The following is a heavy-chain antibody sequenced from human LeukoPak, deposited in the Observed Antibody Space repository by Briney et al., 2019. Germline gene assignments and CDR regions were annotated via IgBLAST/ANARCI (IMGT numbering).Heavy chain of an antibody. Sequence: ASVEVSCKASGYNFKSYGITWVRQAPGQGLEWMGWISQHNGNTNYAQKFQGRVTMTRDTSISTAYMELSRLRSDDTAVYYCARDAPDYYDSTGSGSTWGQGTLVTVSS. CDR3: ARDAPDYYDSTGSGST. V-gene: IGHV1-2*02. CDR2: ISQHNGNT. D-gene: IGHD3-22*01. CDR1: GYNFKSYG. J-gene: IGHJ5*02.